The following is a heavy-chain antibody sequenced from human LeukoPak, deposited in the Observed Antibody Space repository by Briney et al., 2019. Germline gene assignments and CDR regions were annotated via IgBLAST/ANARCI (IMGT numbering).Heavy chain of an antibody. Sequence: PGRSLRLSCPVTGFTFSVYAMTWVRQAAGKGLEWVSSIFAGGGAGLYAGSVRGRFTIFRDDSKGTLFLQMHSLRAEDTAIYYCAKNYYDRRGPYSWVFDYWGQGTLVTVSS. V-gene: IGHV3-23*01. J-gene: IGHJ4*02. D-gene: IGHD3-22*01. CDR3: AKNYYDRRGPYSWVFDY. CDR2: IFAGGGAG. CDR1: GFTFSVYA.